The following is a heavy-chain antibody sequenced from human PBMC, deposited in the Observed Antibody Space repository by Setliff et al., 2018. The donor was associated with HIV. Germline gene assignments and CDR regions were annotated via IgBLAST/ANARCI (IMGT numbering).Heavy chain of an antibody. CDR1: GGSLSDHY. CDR2: INHSGST. Sequence: SETLSLTCAVYGGSLSDHYWSWIRQPPGKGLEWIGEINHSGSTYYNPSLKSRVTISVDTSKNQFSLKLSSVTAADTAVYYCARHHYSNWFDPWGQGTLVTVSS. CDR3: ARHHYSNWFDP. V-gene: IGHV4-34*01. D-gene: IGHD2-15*01. J-gene: IGHJ5*02.